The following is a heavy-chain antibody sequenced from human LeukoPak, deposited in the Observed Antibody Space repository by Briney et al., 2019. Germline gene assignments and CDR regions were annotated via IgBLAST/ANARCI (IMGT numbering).Heavy chain of an antibody. CDR1: GYTFTSYG. Sequence: ASVKVSCKASGYTFTSYGISWVRQAPGQGLEWMGWISAYNGNTNYAQKLQGRVTMTTDTSTSTAYMELRSLSSDDTAVCYCARISYYYDSRGYYYKYFDYWGQGTLVTVSS. D-gene: IGHD3-22*01. V-gene: IGHV1-18*01. CDR2: ISAYNGNT. CDR3: ARISYYYDSRGYYYKYFDY. J-gene: IGHJ4*02.